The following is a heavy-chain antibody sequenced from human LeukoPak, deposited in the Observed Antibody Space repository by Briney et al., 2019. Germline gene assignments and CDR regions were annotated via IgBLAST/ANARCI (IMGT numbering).Heavy chain of an antibody. CDR3: ASIYDFWSGSSNWFDP. CDR2: IIPILGIA. V-gene: IGHV1-69*04. CDR1: GGTFSSYA. D-gene: IGHD3-3*01. J-gene: IGHJ5*02. Sequence: GASVKDSCKASGGTFSSYAISWVRQAPGQGLEWMGRIIPILGIANYAQKFQGRVTITTDESTSTAYMELSSLRSEDTAVYYCASIYDFWSGSSNWFDPWGQGTLVTVSS.